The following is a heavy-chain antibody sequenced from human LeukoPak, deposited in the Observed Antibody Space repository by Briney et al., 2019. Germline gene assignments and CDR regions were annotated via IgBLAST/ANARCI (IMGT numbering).Heavy chain of an antibody. Sequence: PSETLSLTCTVSGGSISSGGYYWSWIRQHPGKGLEWIGYIYYSGSTYYNPSLKGRVTISVDTSKNQFSLKLSSVTAADAAVYYCARGVSSSWQFNWFDPWGQGTLVTVSS. CDR2: IYYSGST. CDR1: GGSISSGGYY. J-gene: IGHJ5*02. CDR3: ARGVSSSWQFNWFDP. V-gene: IGHV4-31*03. D-gene: IGHD6-13*01.